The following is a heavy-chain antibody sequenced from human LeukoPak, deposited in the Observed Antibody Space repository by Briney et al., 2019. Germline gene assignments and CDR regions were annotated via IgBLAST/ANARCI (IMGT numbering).Heavy chain of an antibody. CDR1: GFTSSSYW. J-gene: IGHJ4*02. D-gene: IGHD1-1*01. Sequence: GGSLRLSCAASGFTSSSYWMHWVRQAPGKGLVWVSRINSDGSITNYADSVKGRFTISRDNSKNTLYLQMNSLRAEDTAVYYCAKQRPLNWNDEYFDYWGQGTLVTVSS. CDR2: INSDGSIT. V-gene: IGHV3-74*01. CDR3: AKQRPLNWNDEYFDY.